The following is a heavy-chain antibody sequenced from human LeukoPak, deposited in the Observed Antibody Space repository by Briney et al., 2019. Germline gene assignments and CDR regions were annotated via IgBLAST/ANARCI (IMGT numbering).Heavy chain of an antibody. J-gene: IGHJ3*02. CDR3: ARGLQQLVWEDDAFDI. V-gene: IGHV3-48*04. CDR2: ISSSSSTI. Sequence: PGGSLRLSCAASGFTFSSYSMNWVRQAPGKGLEWVSYISSSSSTIYYADSVKGRFTISRDNAKNSLYLQMNSLRAEDTAVYYCARGLQQLVWEDDAFDIWGQGTMVTVSS. D-gene: IGHD6-13*01. CDR1: GFTFSSYS.